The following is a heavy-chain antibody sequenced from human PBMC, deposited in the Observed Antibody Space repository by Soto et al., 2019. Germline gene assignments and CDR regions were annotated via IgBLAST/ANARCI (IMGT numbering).Heavy chain of an antibody. V-gene: IGHV2-5*02. Sequence: SGPTLVNPTQTLTLTCTFSGFSFSTSGVGVGWIRQPPGKALEWLALIYWDDDKRYSPSLKSRLTITKDTSKNQVVLTMTNMDPVDTATYYCAHGIAAAGPGEDWFDPWGQGTLVTVSS. D-gene: IGHD6-13*01. CDR1: GFSFSTSGVG. CDR2: IYWDDDK. CDR3: AHGIAAAGPGEDWFDP. J-gene: IGHJ5*02.